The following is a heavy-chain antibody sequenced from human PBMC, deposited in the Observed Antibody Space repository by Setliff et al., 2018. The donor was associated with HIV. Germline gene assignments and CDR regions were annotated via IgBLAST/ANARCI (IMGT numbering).Heavy chain of an antibody. CDR1: GVSINSVLYS. Sequence: PSETLSLTCTVSGVSINSVLYSWTWIRQLPGKGLEWIGYIYYSGNTYYNPSLKSRLTISLEPSKNQFSLKLSSVTAADTAVYYCAGGFRDDIVVVSGRPRTWLDPWGQGTLVTVS. J-gene: IGHJ5*02. D-gene: IGHD2-2*01. CDR2: IYYSGNT. CDR3: AGGFRDDIVVVSGRPRTWLDP. V-gene: IGHV4-31*03.